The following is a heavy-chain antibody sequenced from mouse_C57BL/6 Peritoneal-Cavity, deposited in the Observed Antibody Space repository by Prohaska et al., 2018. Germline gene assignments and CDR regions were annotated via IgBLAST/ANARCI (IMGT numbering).Heavy chain of an antibody. CDR1: GYTFTSYW. J-gene: IGHJ2*01. CDR2: IEPSDSYT. D-gene: IGHD1-1*01. CDR3: ARWYYGSSFDF. V-gene: IGHV1-69*02. Sequence: KASGYTFTSYWMHWVKQRPGQGLEWIGEIEPSDSYTNYNQKFKGKATLTVDKASSTAYMQLSRRTSEDSAVYYCARWYYGSSFDFWGEGTTHKVAS.